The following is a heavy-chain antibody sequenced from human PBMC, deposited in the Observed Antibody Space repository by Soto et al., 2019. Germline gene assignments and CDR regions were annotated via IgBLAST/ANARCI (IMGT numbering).Heavy chain of an antibody. V-gene: IGHV4-59*01. Sequence: SETLSLTCTVSGGSISSYYWSWIRQPPGKGLEWIGYIYYSGSTNYNPSLKSRVTISVDTSKNQFSLKLSSVTAADTAVYYWARGPDTLYNWNDEGVNYFDYWGQGTLVTVSS. CDR1: GGSISSYY. CDR2: IYYSGST. D-gene: IGHD1-20*01. CDR3: ARGPDTLYNWNDEGVNYFDY. J-gene: IGHJ4*02.